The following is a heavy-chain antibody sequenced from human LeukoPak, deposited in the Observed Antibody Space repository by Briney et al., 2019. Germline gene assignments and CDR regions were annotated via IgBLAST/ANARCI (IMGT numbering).Heavy chain of an antibody. CDR1: GGAFSSYA. CDR2: IIPIFGTA. V-gene: IGHV1-69*05. J-gene: IGHJ5*02. CDR3: ARSEDYDFWSGRQYNWFDP. Sequence: SVKVSCKASGGAFSSYAISWVRQAPGQGLEWMGRIIPIFGTANYAQKFQGRVTITTDESTSTAYMELSSLRSEDTAVYYCARSEDYDFWSGRQYNWFDPWGQGALVTVSS. D-gene: IGHD3-3*01.